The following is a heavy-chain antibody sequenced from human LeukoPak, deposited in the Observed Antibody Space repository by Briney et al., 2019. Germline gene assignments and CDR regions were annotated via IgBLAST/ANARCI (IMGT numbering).Heavy chain of an antibody. J-gene: IGHJ4*02. CDR1: GGSISSSSYY. D-gene: IGHD6-13*01. CDR3: ARPYSSSWYWGIFDY. CDR2: IYYSGST. V-gene: IGHV4-39*01. Sequence: PSETLSLTCTVSGGSISSSSYYWGWIRQPPGKGLEWIGSIYYSGSTYYNPSLKSRVTISVDTSKNQFSLKLGSVTAADTAVYYCARPYSSSWYWGIFDYWGQGTLVTVSS.